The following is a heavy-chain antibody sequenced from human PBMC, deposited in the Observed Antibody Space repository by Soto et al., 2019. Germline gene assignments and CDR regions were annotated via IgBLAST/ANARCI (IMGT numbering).Heavy chain of an antibody. CDR2: IYYSGST. CDR1: GGSISSGDYY. J-gene: IGHJ5*02. D-gene: IGHD6-13*01. Sequence: SETLSLTCTVSGGSISSGDYYWSWIRQPPGKGLEWIGYIYYSGSTYYNPSLKSRVTISVDTSKNQFSLKLSSVTAAVTAVYYCARERPDGSRLDPWGQGTLVTSPQ. CDR3: ARERPDGSRLDP. V-gene: IGHV4-30-4*01.